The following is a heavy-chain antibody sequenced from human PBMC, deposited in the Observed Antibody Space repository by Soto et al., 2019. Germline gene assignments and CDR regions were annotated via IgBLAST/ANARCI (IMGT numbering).Heavy chain of an antibody. V-gene: IGHV1-18*01. Sequence: EASVKVSCKASGYTFTSYGISWVRQAPGQGLEWMGWISAYNGNTNYAQKLQGRVTMTTDTSTSTAYMELRSLRSDDTAVYYCARDLREPYYDFWSGYSYGMDVWGQGTTVTVSS. D-gene: IGHD3-3*01. J-gene: IGHJ6*02. CDR1: GYTFTSYG. CDR2: ISAYNGNT. CDR3: ARDLREPYYDFWSGYSYGMDV.